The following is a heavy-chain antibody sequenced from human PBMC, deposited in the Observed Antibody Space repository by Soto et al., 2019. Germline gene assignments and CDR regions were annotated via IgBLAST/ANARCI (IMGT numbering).Heavy chain of an antibody. CDR2: MNPNSGNT. CDR3: ARGLCSSWFFFPSEKGPRFDY. D-gene: IGHD6-13*01. V-gene: IGHV1-8*01. J-gene: IGHJ4*01. Sequence: ASVKVSCKASGYTFTSYDINWVRQATGQGLEWMGWMNPNSGNTGYAQKFQGRVTMTRNTSISTAYMELSSLRSEDTAVYYCARGLCSSWFFFPSEKGPRFDYWGQGTLVTVSS. CDR1: GYTFTSYD.